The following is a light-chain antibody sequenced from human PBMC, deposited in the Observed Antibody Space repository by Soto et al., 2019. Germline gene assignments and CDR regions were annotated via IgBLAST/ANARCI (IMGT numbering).Light chain of an antibody. V-gene: IGKV1-9*01. CDR2: AAS. CDR1: QGISSN. Sequence: DIQLTQSPSFLSASVGDRVTITSRASQGISSNTAWYQQKTGKAPKLLIYAASTLRSGVPSRFSGSGSGTESTLTISSLQPEDFATYYCQQFNTDLFTFGPGTKVDIK. CDR3: QQFNTDLFT. J-gene: IGKJ3*01.